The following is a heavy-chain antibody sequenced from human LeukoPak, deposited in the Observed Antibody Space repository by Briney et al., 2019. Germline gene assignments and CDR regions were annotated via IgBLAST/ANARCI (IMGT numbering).Heavy chain of an antibody. D-gene: IGHD3-10*01. Sequence: GGSLRLSCAASGFTFRRFDMHWVRQAPGKGLEWVAVISDDGSEKHYVDSVRGRFTIFRDNSKNTVDLQMDSLRIDDTAVYYCARDGVLWSPGYFDYWGQGTLVTVSS. V-gene: IGHV3-30*03. CDR1: GFTFRRFD. CDR2: ISDDGSEK. J-gene: IGHJ4*02. CDR3: ARDGVLWSPGYFDY.